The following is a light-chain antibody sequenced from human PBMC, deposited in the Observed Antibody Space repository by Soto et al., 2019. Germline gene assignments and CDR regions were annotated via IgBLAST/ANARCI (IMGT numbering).Light chain of an antibody. V-gene: IGLV1-47*01. Sequence: QSVLTQPPSASGTPGQRVTISCSGSTSNIGYNYVYWYRQLPGTAPKLLIYRNNQRPSGVPDRFSGSKSDTSASLAISGLRSEDEADYYCAAWDDSLSGAVFGGGTQLTVL. CDR1: TSNIGYNY. CDR2: RNN. J-gene: IGLJ7*01. CDR3: AAWDDSLSGAV.